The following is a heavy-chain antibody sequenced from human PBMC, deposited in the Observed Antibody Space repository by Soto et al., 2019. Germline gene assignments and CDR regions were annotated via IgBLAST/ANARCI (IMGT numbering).Heavy chain of an antibody. V-gene: IGHV3-23*01. CDR2: INGGGGAT. CDR3: ARYGPRWYNDC. Sequence: EVQLLESGGGLVQPGGSLRLSCAGTGFRFNSYVMAWVRQTPGKGLEWVAGINGGGGATYYADSVRDRFTISRDNSKNTLFLQMNTLGADDTAVYYCARYGPRWYNDCWGQGTQVTVSS. CDR1: GFRFNSYV. J-gene: IGHJ4*02. D-gene: IGHD6-13*01.